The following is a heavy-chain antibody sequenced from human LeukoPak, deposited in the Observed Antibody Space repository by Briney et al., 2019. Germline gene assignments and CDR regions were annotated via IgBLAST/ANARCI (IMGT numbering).Heavy chain of an antibody. CDR1: GYTFTSYD. CDR3: ARDARVGASLYYYYGMDV. V-gene: IGHV1-8*01. Sequence: ASVKVSCKASGYTFTSYDINWVRQATGQGLEWMGWMNPNSGNTGYAQKFQGRVTMTTDTSTSTAYMELRSLRSDDTAVYYCARDARVGASLYYYYGMDVWGQGTTVTVSS. J-gene: IGHJ6*02. CDR2: MNPNSGNT. D-gene: IGHD1-26*01.